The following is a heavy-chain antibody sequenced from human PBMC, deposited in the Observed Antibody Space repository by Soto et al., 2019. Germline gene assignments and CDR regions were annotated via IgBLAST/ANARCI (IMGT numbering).Heavy chain of an antibody. J-gene: IGHJ3*02. CDR1: GVSFSCYS. D-gene: IGHD2-2*01. CDR2: IIPIFGTA. Sequence: SVEVSCKAPGVSFSCYSMCWVRHAPGQGLEWMGGIIPIFGTANYAQKFQGRVTITADESTSTAYMELSSLRSEDTAVYYCARRSKVVVPAADAFDIWGQGTMVTVSS. V-gene: IGHV1-69*13. CDR3: ARRSKVVVPAADAFDI.